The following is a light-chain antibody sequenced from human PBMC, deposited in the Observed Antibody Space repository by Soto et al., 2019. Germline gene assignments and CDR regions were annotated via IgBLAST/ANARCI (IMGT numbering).Light chain of an antibody. J-gene: IGKJ5*01. CDR3: QQSYSTSIT. Sequence: DIQMTQSPSSLSASVGDRVTITCRASQSISNFLNWYQQTPGKAPKLLISTASTLQTGVPSRFDGSGSGTAFTLTINNLQPEDFATYYCQQSYSTSITFGQGTRLEIK. V-gene: IGKV1-39*01. CDR2: TAS. CDR1: QSISNF.